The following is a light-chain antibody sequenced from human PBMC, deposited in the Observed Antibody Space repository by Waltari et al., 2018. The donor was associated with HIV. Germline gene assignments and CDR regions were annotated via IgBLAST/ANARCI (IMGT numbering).Light chain of an antibody. CDR2: DID. CDR3: ACNRLDSTLV. CDR1: STDSRFYQH. V-gene: IGLV2-14*03. Sequence: QSALTQPASVSGFPGQTINISCTGISTDSRFYQHVSWYQQHPGTVPRLIIYDIDSPPSGISDHFSVSRSCDSASPTISGLQSGDEAHYCCACNRLDSTLVFGGGTKLTIL. J-gene: IGLJ2*01.